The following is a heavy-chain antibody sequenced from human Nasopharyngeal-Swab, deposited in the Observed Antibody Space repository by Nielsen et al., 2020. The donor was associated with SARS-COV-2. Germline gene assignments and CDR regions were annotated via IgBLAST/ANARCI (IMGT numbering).Heavy chain of an antibody. J-gene: IGHJ4*02. CDR3: ARGGYSSGWVVY. CDR2: IYHSGST. D-gene: IGHD6-19*01. CDR1: GSPISTGYY. Sequence: SNPLSPTFTVPGSPISTGYYWGCIRQPPGKGLEWIGSIYHSGSTYYNPSLKSRVTISVDTSKNQFSLKLSSVTAADTAVYYCARGGYSSGWVVYWGQGTLVTVSS. V-gene: IGHV4-38-2*02.